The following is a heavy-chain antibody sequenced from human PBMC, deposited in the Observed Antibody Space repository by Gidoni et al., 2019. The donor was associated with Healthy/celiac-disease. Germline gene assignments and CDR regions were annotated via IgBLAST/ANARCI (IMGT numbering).Heavy chain of an antibody. CDR2: IKQDGSEK. CDR1: GFTFSSYW. Sequence: EVQLVESGGGLVQPGGSLRLSCAASGFTFSSYWMSWVRQAPGKGLEWVANIKQDGSEKYYVDSVKGRFTISRDNAKNSLYLQMNSLRAEDTAVYYCARDIYCTGGVCYLPQVSDYFDYWGQGTLVTVSS. V-gene: IGHV3-7*01. J-gene: IGHJ4*02. CDR3: ARDIYCTGGVCYLPQVSDYFDY. D-gene: IGHD2-8*02.